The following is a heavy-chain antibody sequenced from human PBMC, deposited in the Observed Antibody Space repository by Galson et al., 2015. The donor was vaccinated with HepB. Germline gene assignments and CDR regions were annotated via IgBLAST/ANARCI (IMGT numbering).Heavy chain of an antibody. CDR2: IYYSGST. V-gene: IGHV4-31*03. J-gene: IGHJ5*02. CDR1: GGSISSGGYY. Sequence: TLSLTCTVSGGSISSGGYYWSWIRQHPGKGLEWIGYIYYSGSTYYNPSLKSRVTISVDTSKNQFSLKLSSVTAADTAVYYCARATHNYDFWSGPPAGWFDPWGQGTLVTVSS. D-gene: IGHD3-3*01. CDR3: ARATHNYDFWSGPPAGWFDP.